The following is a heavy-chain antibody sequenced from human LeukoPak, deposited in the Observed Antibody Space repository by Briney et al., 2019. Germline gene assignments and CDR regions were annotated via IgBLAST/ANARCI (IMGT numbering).Heavy chain of an antibody. CDR3: AESRAAASQSGFDY. Sequence: GGSLRLSCAASGFTFSNYAMSWVRQAPGKGLEWVSTISGSGGSTYYADSVKGRFTISRDNSKSTLYLQMNSLRGEDTAVYYCAESRAAASQSGFDYWGQGTLVTVSS. CDR2: ISGSGGST. CDR1: GFTFSNYA. D-gene: IGHD1-26*01. V-gene: IGHV3-23*01. J-gene: IGHJ4*02.